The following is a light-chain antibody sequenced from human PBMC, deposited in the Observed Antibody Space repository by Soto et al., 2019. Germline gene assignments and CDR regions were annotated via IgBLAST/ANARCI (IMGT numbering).Light chain of an antibody. J-gene: IGLJ1*01. CDR3: SSYTTDSRL. Sequence: SVLIQSASVSGSPGQSITISGTGTSSDVAVYNXLSXXQXXPXXXXXLXXXEVSNRPSGVSYRFSGSKSGNTASLTISGLQAEDEADYYCSSYTTDSRLFGTGTKVTVL. V-gene: IGLV2-14*01. CDR1: SSDVAVYNX. CDR2: EVS.